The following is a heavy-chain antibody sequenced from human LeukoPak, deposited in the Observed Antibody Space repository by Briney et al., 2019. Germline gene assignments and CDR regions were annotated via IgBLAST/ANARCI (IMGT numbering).Heavy chain of an antibody. CDR1: GFTFSGYE. V-gene: IGHV3-48*03. J-gene: IGHJ4*02. Sequence: GGSLRLSCAASGFTFSGYEMNWVRQAPGKGLDWVSYISSSGSTIYYAESVKGRFTISRDSAKNSLYLQMNSLRAEDTAVYYCARVRPSYYHSSGYYFDYWGQGTLVTVSS. D-gene: IGHD3-22*01. CDR2: ISSSGSTI. CDR3: ARVRPSYYHSSGYYFDY.